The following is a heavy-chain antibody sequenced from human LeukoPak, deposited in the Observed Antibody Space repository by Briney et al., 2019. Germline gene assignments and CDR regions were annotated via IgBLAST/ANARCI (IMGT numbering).Heavy chain of an antibody. V-gene: IGHV4-4*07. J-gene: IGHJ4*02. CDR2: IYTSGST. CDR1: GGSISSYY. D-gene: IGHD3-22*01. Sequence: PSETLSLTCTVSGGSISSYYWSWIRQPAGEGLERIGRIYTSGSTNYNPSLKSRVTMSLDTSKNQFSLKLSSVTAADTAVYYCARDLAYYDSSGYLRYFDHWGQGTLVTVSS. CDR3: ARDLAYYDSSGYLRYFDH.